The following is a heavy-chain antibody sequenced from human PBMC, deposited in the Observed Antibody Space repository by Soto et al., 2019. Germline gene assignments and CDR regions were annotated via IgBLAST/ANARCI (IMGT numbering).Heavy chain of an antibody. CDR2: ISYDGSNK. CDR3: ARDAAPYYYDSSGYYMDY. CDR1: GFTFSSYA. Sequence: GGSLRLSCAASGFTFSSYAMHWVRQAPGKGLEWVAVISYDGSNKYYADSVKGRFTISRDNSKNTLYLQMNSLRAEDTAVYYCARDAAPYYYDSSGYYMDYWGQGTLVTVSS. J-gene: IGHJ4*02. V-gene: IGHV3-30-3*01. D-gene: IGHD3-22*01.